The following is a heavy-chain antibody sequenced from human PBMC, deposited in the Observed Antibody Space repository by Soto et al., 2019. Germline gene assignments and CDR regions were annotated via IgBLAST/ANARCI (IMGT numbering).Heavy chain of an antibody. V-gene: IGHV4-30-2*01. CDR3: VRVPDY. J-gene: IGHJ4*02. CDR1: GGSISSVVSP. CDR2: IYHSGST. Sequence: QLQLQESGSGLVKPSQTLSLTCAVSGGSISSVVSPGAWSRQPPGKGLDWFGNIYHSGSTYYNPPLKGRVTISVDRSKNQFSLKLSSVTAADTAVYYCVRVPDYWGQGTLVTVSS.